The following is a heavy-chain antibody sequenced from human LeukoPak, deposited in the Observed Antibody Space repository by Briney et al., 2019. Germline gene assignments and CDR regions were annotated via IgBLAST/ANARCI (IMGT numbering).Heavy chain of an antibody. CDR1: GLTLSSNY. Sequence: GGSLRLSCAASGLTLSSNYMSWVRQAPGKGLEWVSVIYSGGSTYYADSVKGRFTISRHNSKNTLYLQMNSLRAEDTAVYYCARYPEYSSSYHGAFDIWGQGTMVTVSS. J-gene: IGHJ3*02. CDR2: IYSGGST. CDR3: ARYPEYSSSYHGAFDI. D-gene: IGHD6-13*01. V-gene: IGHV3-53*04.